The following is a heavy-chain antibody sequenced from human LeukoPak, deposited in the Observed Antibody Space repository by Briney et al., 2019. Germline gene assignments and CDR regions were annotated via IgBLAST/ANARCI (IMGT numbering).Heavy chain of an antibody. J-gene: IGHJ3*02. CDR2: IYHSGST. CDR3: AREGYCSSTSCYTNAFDI. Sequence: PSETLPLTCAVSGGSISSSNWCSWVRQPPGKGLECIEEIYHSGSTKYNPSLKSRVTISVDRSKNQFSLKLSSVTAADTAVYYCAREGYCSSTSCYTNAFDIWGQGTMVTVSS. D-gene: IGHD2-2*02. V-gene: IGHV4-4*02. CDR1: GGSISSSNW.